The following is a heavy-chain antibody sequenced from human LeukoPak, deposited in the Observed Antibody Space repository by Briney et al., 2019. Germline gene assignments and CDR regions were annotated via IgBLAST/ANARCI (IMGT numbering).Heavy chain of an antibody. J-gene: IGHJ2*01. Sequence: GGSLRLSCVASGFTFSSYSLNWVRQAPGEGLEWVSYINIGSSNIRYADSLKGRFTISRDNAKNSLYLQMHSLRAEDTAVYYCARDRGNWEIREWYFDLWGRGTLVTVSS. V-gene: IGHV3-48*04. CDR1: GFTFSSYS. D-gene: IGHD1-1*01. CDR2: INIGSSNI. CDR3: ARDRGNWEIREWYFDL.